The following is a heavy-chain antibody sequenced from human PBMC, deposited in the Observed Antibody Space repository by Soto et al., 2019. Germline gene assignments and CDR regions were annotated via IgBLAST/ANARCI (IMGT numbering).Heavy chain of an antibody. V-gene: IGHV4-4*07. Sequence: SETLSLTCTVSGGSISSYRWSWIRQPAGKGLEWIGRLNSYGNTHYNPSLKSRVTVSVDTSRNQFFLTLRSVTAADSAVYHCGRESGETWDYEASWGQGTPVTAPQ. CDR1: GGSISSYR. J-gene: IGHJ5*02. CDR3: GRESGETWDYEAS. CDR2: LNSYGNT. D-gene: IGHD1-7*01.